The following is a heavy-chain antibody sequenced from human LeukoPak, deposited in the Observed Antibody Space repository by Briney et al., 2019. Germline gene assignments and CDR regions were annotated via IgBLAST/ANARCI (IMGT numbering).Heavy chain of an antibody. CDR3: ARRGSYNTFDI. CDR1: GGSFSGYY. J-gene: IGHJ3*02. V-gene: IGHV4-34*01. CDR2: IYYSGST. Sequence: SETLSLTCAVYGGSFSGYYWSWIRQPPGKGLEWIGNIYYSGSTYYNPSLKSRVTISVDTSKNQFSLKLTSVTAADTAVFYCARRGSYNTFDIWGHGTMVTVSS. D-gene: IGHD1-26*01.